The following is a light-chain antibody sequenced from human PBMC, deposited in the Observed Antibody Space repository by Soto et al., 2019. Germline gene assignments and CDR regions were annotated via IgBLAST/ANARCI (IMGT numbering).Light chain of an antibody. CDR3: QQYGSSPPLT. J-gene: IGKJ4*01. CDR2: GAS. V-gene: IGKV3-20*01. CDR1: QSVSSSY. Sequence: EIVLTQSPGTLSLSPGERATLSCRASQSVSSSYLAWYQQKPGQAPRLLIYGASSRATGIPHRFSGSGSGTDFTLTISRLEPEDFAVYYCQQYGSSPPLTFGGGTKVDIK.